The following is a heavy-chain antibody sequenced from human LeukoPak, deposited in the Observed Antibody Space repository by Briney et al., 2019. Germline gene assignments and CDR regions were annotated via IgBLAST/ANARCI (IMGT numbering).Heavy chain of an antibody. D-gene: IGHD6-13*01. Sequence: SETLSLTCTVSGGSISSYYWSWIRQPAGKGLEWIGRIYTSGSTNYNPSLKSRVTMSVDTSKNQFSLKLSSVTAADTAVYYCARDLEQLVTDAFDSWGQGTMVTVSS. CDR3: ARDLEQLVTDAFDS. J-gene: IGHJ3*02. V-gene: IGHV4-4*07. CDR1: GGSISSYY. CDR2: IYTSGST.